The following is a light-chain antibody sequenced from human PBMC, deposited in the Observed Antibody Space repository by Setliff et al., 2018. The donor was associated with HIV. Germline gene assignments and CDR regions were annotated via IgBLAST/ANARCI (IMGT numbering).Light chain of an antibody. V-gene: IGLV2-11*01. CDR3: CSFTGRYTSKYV. Sequence: QSALAQPRSVSGSPGQSVTISCTGTSSDVGNYNYVSWYQQHPGKAPKLIIFDVSKRPSGVPDRFSGSKSGNTASLTISGLQDEDEADYYCCSFTGRYTSKYVFGTGTKGTVL. CDR2: DVS. CDR1: SSDVGNYNY. J-gene: IGLJ1*01.